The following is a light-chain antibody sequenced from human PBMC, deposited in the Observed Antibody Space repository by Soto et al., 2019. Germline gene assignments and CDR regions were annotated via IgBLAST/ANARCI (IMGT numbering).Light chain of an antibody. V-gene: IGLV2-23*01. CDR1: SSDVGNYYL. Sequence: QSALTQPASVSGSPGQSITISCTGTSSDVGNYYLVSSYQHHPGKAPKLMIYEDTKRPSGVSHRFSGSKSGNTASLTISGLQSEDEADYYCPSYAGSSTVVFGGGTNPTVL. CDR3: PSYAGSSTVV. CDR2: EDT. J-gene: IGLJ2*01.